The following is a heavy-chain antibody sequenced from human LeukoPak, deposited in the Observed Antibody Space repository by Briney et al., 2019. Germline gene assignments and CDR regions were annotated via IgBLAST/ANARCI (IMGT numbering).Heavy chain of an antibody. CDR1: GYTFTSYY. CDR3: ARSFTLKGAFDY. Sequence: ASVKASCKASGYTFTSYYMHWVRQAPGQGLEWMGIINPSGGSTSYAQKFQGRVTMTRDTSTSTVYMELSSLRSEDTAVYYCARSFTLKGAFDYWGQGTLVTVSS. J-gene: IGHJ4*02. V-gene: IGHV1-46*01. D-gene: IGHD2/OR15-2a*01. CDR2: INPSGGST.